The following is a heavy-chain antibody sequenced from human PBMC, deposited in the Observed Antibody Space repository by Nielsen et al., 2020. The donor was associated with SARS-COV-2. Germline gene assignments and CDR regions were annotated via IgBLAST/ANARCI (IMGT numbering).Heavy chain of an antibody. CDR3: ARVWRGYFDY. V-gene: IGHV3-53*01. CDR2: IYSGGST. CDR1: GFTVSSNY. J-gene: IGHJ4*02. Sequence: GESLKISCAASGFTVSSNYMSWVRQAPGKGLEWVSVIYSGGSTYYADSVKGRFTISRDNSKNTLYLQMNSLRAEGTAVYYCARVWRGYFDYWGQGTLVTVSS.